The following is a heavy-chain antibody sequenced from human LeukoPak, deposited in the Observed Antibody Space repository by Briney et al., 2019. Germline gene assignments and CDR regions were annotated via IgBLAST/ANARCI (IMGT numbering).Heavy chain of an antibody. CDR1: GYTVTSYG. CDR2: ISAYNGDT. J-gene: IGHJ4*02. Sequence: ASVEVSCKASGYTVTSYGISWVRQAPGQGREWMGWISAYNGDTNYAQKLQGRVTMTTDTSTSTAYMELRSLRSDDTAVYYCARASPSGWSPFDYWGQGTLVTVSS. CDR3: ARASPSGWSPFDY. V-gene: IGHV1-18*01. D-gene: IGHD6-19*01.